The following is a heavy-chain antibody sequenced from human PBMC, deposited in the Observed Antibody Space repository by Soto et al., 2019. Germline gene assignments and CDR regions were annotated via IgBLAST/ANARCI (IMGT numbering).Heavy chain of an antibody. CDR1: GGSITSFY. CDR3: ARSPTRTTCYEGRCWFDP. Sequence: SETLSLTCTVSGGSITSFYWSWIRQPPGKGLEWIGYIYYSGATDYNPSLKSRVTMSLDTSKKQFSLKLTSVTAADTAVYYCARSPTRTTCYEGRCWFDPWGQGTLVTVSS. V-gene: IGHV4-59*08. CDR2: IYYSGAT. D-gene: IGHD2-2*01. J-gene: IGHJ5*02.